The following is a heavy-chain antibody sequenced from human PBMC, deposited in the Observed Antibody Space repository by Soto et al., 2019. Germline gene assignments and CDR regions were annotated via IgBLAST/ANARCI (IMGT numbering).Heavy chain of an antibody. CDR2: IYPGDSDT. Sequence: GESLKISCKGSGYSFTSYWIGWVRQMPGKGLEWMGIIYPGDSDTRYSPSFQGQVTISADKSISTAYLQWSSLKASDTAMYYCARASWFGELLGPYYYYGMDVWGQGTTVTVSS. D-gene: IGHD3-10*01. CDR1: GYSFTSYW. J-gene: IGHJ6*02. V-gene: IGHV5-51*01. CDR3: ARASWFGELLGPYYYYGMDV.